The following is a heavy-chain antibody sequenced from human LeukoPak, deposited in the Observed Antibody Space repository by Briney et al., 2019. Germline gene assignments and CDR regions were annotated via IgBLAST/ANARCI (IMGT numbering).Heavy chain of an antibody. J-gene: IGHJ4*02. CDR1: GYTFTSYG. Sequence: ASVKVSCKASGYTFTSYGISWVRQAPGQGLEWMGWISAYNGNTNYAQKLQGRVTMTTDTSTSTAYMELRSLRSDDTAVYYCARGETAAAAVTTFDYWGQGTLVTVSS. V-gene: IGHV1-18*01. CDR3: ARGETAAAAVTTFDY. CDR2: ISAYNGNT. D-gene: IGHD2-15*01.